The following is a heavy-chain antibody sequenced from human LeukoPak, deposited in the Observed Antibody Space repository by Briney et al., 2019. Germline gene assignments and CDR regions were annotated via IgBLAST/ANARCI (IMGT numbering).Heavy chain of an antibody. CDR1: GFAFSSYA. V-gene: IGHV3-21*05. Sequence: GGSLRLSCAASGFAFSSYAMNWVRQAPGRGLEWLSYISSSSSDIYYTDSVKGRFTVSRDNAKNSLYQQMNSLRAEDTAVYYCARHKGTTPIIDYWGQGTLVTVSS. J-gene: IGHJ4*02. D-gene: IGHD2/OR15-2a*01. CDR2: ISSSSSDI. CDR3: ARHKGTTPIIDY.